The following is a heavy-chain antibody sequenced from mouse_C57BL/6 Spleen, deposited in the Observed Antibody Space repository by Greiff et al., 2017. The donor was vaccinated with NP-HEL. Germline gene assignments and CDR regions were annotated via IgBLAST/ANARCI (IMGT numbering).Heavy chain of an antibody. CDR1: GYSITSGYY. CDR3: ARDRGVYDYDYAMDY. Sequence: VQLKESGPGLVKPSQSLSLTCSVTGYSITSGYYWNWIRQFPGNKLEWMGYISYDGSNNYNPSLKNRISITRDTSKNQFFLKLNSVTTEDTATYYCARDRGVYDYDYAMDYWGQGTSVTVSS. J-gene: IGHJ4*01. V-gene: IGHV3-6*01. CDR2: ISYDGSN. D-gene: IGHD2-4*01.